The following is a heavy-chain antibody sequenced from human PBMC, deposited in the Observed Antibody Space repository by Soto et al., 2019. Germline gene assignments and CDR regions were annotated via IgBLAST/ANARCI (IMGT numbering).Heavy chain of an antibody. J-gene: IGHJ4*02. V-gene: IGHV3-21*01. CDR2: ISSSSSYI. D-gene: IGHD3-22*01. CDR3: ARDDSSGYYYRYNFDY. CDR1: GFTFSSYS. Sequence: GGSLRISCAASGFTFSSYSMNWVRQSPGKGLEWVSSISSSSSYIYYADSVKGRFTISRDNAKNSLYLQMNSLRAEDTAVYYCARDDSSGYYYRYNFDYWGQGTLVTVSS.